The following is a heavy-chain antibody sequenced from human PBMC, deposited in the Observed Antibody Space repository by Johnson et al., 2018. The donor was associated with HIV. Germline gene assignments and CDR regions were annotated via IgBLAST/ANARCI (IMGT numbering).Heavy chain of an antibody. CDR2: MSFDGNNR. Sequence: HVQLVESGGGVVQPGRSLRLSCVASGFSFSSFAMHWVRQAPGKGLEWVAVMSFDGNNRYYADSVKGRFTISRDNSKNTLYLQMNSLRAEDTAVYYCAPDIVAPENIWGQGTMVTVSS. D-gene: IGHD2-15*01. CDR3: APDIVAPENI. CDR1: GFSFSSFA. V-gene: IGHV3-30-3*01. J-gene: IGHJ3*02.